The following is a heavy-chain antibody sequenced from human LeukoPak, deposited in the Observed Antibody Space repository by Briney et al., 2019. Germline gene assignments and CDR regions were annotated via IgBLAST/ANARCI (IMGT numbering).Heavy chain of an antibody. J-gene: IGHJ6*03. D-gene: IGHD1-26*01. CDR3: ARLGWELLGYYYYMDV. CDR1: GFTFSSYW. Sequence: GSLRLSCAASGFTFSSYWMSWVRQPPGKGLEWIGSIYHSGNTYYNPSLESRVTISVDTSKNQFSLKLSSVTAADTAVYYCARLGWELLGYYYYMDVWGKGTTVTVSS. CDR2: IYHSGNT. V-gene: IGHV4-38-2*01.